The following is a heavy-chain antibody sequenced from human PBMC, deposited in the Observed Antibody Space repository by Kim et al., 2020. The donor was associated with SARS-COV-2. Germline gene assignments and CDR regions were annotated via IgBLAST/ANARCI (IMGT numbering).Heavy chain of an antibody. D-gene: IGHD5-12*01. CDR1: GFTFTSSA. CDR3: AAGKLAPIRDGYNVWYFDL. CDR2: IVVGSGNT. J-gene: IGHJ2*01. Sequence: SVKVSCKASGFTFTSSAVQWVRQARGQRLEWIGWIVVGSGNTNYAQKFQERVTITRDMSTSTAYMELSSLRSEDTAVYYCAAGKLAPIRDGYNVWYFDLWGRGTLVTVSS. V-gene: IGHV1-58*01.